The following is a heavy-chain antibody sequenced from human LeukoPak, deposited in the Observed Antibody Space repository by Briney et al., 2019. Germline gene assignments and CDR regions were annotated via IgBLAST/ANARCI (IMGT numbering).Heavy chain of an antibody. V-gene: IGHV3-21*01. D-gene: IGHD5-12*01. CDR2: ISSSSSYI. CDR1: GFTFRSHA. CDR3: ARYRYSGYYYGMDV. J-gene: IGHJ6*02. Sequence: PGGSLRLSCAASGFTFRSHAMSWVRQAPGKGLEWVSSISSSSSYIYCADSVKGRFTISRDNAKNLLYLQMNSLRAEDTAVYYCARYRYSGYYYGMDVWGQGTTVTVSS.